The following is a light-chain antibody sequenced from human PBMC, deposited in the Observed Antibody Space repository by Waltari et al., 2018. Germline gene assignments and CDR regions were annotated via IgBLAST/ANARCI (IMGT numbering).Light chain of an antibody. V-gene: IGLV1-51*01. J-gene: IGLJ2*01. Sequence: QSVLTQPPSVSVAPGQKVTISCSGSISNIGMYSVSWYHQLPGAAPKLLIYDNNKRPSGIPDRFSASKSGTSATLGITGLQIGDEADYYCATWDNSLSEVVFGGGTKLTVL. CDR3: ATWDNSLSEVV. CDR1: ISNIGMYS. CDR2: DNN.